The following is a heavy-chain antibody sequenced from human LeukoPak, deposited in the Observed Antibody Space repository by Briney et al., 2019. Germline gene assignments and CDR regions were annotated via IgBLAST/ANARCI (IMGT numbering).Heavy chain of an antibody. CDR3: ARRGHYYDTNGYYYFDY. Sequence: SETLSLTCTVSGGSMSSYYWSWIRQSPGKVLEWIGSVYYSGSTNYSPSLKSRVTISVDTSKNQFSLTLSSVTAADTAMYYCARRGHYYDTNGYYYFDYWGQGTLVTVSS. V-gene: IGHV4-59*01. CDR2: VYYSGST. J-gene: IGHJ4*02. CDR1: GGSMSSYY. D-gene: IGHD3-22*01.